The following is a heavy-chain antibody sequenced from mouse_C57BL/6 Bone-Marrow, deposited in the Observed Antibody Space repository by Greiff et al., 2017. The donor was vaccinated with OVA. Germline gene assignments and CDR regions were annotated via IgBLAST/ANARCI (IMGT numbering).Heavy chain of an antibody. CDR3: VKATLEGYYFDY. CDR1: GFTFTDYY. CDR2: IRNKANGYTT. J-gene: IGHJ2*01. Sequence: EVKVVESGGGLVQPGASLRLSCAASGFTFTDYYMSWVRQPPGKAPEWLALIRNKANGYTTEYTASVKGRFTISRDKSQNNLYLQMNTLRAEDIATYYCVKATLEGYYFDYWGQGTTLTVSA. V-gene: IGHV7-4*01.